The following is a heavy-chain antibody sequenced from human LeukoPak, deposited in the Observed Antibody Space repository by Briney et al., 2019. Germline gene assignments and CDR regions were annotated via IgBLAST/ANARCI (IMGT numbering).Heavy chain of an antibody. J-gene: IGHJ5*02. CDR1: GGSMSSRY. Sequence: SETLSLTCPVSGGSMSSRYWSWIRQPPGKGLEWIGYVYYSGTTNSNPSLKSRVTISVDTSKNQFSLNLRSVTAADTAVYYCARDVARSGDLFGWFDPWGQGTLVIVSS. D-gene: IGHD3-10*01. CDR3: ARDVARSGDLFGWFDP. V-gene: IGHV4-59*11. CDR2: VYYSGTT.